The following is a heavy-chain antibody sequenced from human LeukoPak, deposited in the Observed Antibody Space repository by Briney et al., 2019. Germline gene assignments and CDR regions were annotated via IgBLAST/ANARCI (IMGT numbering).Heavy chain of an antibody. V-gene: IGHV3-21*01. CDR2: ISSSSSYI. D-gene: IGHD6-19*01. CDR1: GFTFSSYS. J-gene: IGHJ4*02. CDR3: ARGGRRIAVAGTALDY. Sequence: PGGSLRLSCAASGFTFSSYSMNWVRQAPGKGLELVSSISSSSSYIYYADSVKGRFTISRDNAKNSLYLQMNSLRAEDTAVYYCARGGRRIAVAGTALDYWGQGTLVTVSS.